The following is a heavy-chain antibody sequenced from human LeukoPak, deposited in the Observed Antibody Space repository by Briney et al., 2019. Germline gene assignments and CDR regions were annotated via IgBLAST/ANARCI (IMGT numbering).Heavy chain of an antibody. CDR3: AGTYYGFWSGYYPHYYYYYMDV. V-gene: IGHV4-59*01. J-gene: IGHJ6*03. CDR1: GGSISSYY. CDR2: IYYSGST. Sequence: SETLSLTCTVSGGSISSYYWSWLRQPPGKGLEWVGYIYYSGSTNYNPSLKSRVTISVDTSKNQFSLKLSSVTAADTAVYYCAGTYYGFWSGYYPHYYYYYMDVWGKGTTVTVSS. D-gene: IGHD3-3*01.